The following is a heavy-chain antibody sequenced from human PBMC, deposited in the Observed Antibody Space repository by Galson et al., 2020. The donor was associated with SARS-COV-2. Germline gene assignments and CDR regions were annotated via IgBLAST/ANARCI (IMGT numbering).Heavy chain of an antibody. V-gene: IGHV3-21*01. CDR2: ISSGSSYI. D-gene: IGHD2-21*02. J-gene: IGHJ6*02. CDR1: GFPFSSYS. CDR3: ARLGGMVTTPNTYYYYGMDV. Sequence: GGSLRLSCAASGFPFSSYSMIWVRQAPGKGLEWVSSISSGSSYIYYADSVRGRFSMSRDNAKNSLYLQMNSLRVEDTAVYYCARLGGMVTTPNTYYYYGMDVWGQGTTVTVSS.